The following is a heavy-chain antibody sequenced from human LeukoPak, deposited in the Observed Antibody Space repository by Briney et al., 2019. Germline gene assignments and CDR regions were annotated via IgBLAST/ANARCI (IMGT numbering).Heavy chain of an antibody. Sequence: ASVKVSCKASGYTFTSYDFNWVRQATGQGLEWMGWMSPNSSNTGYAQKFQGRLTMTLDTSITTAYMELSSLRSEDTAIYYCAREFMRDEYWGQGTQVTVSS. D-gene: IGHD3-16*01. CDR3: AREFMRDEY. V-gene: IGHV1-8*01. CDR2: MSPNSSNT. CDR1: GYTFTSYD. J-gene: IGHJ4*02.